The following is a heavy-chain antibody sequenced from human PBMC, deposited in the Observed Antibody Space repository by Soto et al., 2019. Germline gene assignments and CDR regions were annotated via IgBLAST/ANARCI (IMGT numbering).Heavy chain of an antibody. CDR1: GYPFTRYL. D-gene: IGHD3-10*01. CDR3: ARRGGGAYCDY. Sequence: QVQLVQSGTEVKKPGASVNVSCKASGYPFTRYLFHWLRQAPGQGLEWMGMINPVTGHTTYTQKLQGRVTMTRDTSMSTLYMELSSLKSEDTAVSYCARRGGGAYCDYWGQGTLVTVSS. CDR2: INPVTGHT. V-gene: IGHV1-46*01. J-gene: IGHJ4*02.